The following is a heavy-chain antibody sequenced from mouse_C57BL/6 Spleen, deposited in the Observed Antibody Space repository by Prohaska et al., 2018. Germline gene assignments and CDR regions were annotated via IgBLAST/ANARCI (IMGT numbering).Heavy chain of an antibody. CDR1: GFTFSDYG. J-gene: IGHJ4*01. D-gene: IGHD2-1*01. Sequence: GGGLVKPGGYLQLSCAASGFTFSDYGMHWVRQAPEKGLEWVAYISSGSSTIYYADTVKGLFTISRDNAKNTLFLQMTSLRSEDTAMYYCAKIYYGNAMDYWGQGTSVTVSS. V-gene: IGHV5-17*01. CDR2: ISSGSSTI. CDR3: AKIYYGNAMDY.